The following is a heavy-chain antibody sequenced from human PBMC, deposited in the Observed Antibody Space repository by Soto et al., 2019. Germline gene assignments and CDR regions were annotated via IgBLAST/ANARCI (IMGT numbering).Heavy chain of an antibody. CDR2: ISWNSGDI. CDR1: GFSFDDYG. D-gene: IGHD2-2*03. CDR3: AKDNDLDRDGPFDY. V-gene: IGHV3-9*01. Sequence: EVQLVESGGGSVQPGRSLRLSCAASGFSFDDYGMHWVRQGPGKGLEWVSGISWNSGDIYYADSVKGRFTISRDNAKRSPYLQMHSLRTEDTALYYCAKDNDLDRDGPFDYWGQGILVTVSS. J-gene: IGHJ4*02.